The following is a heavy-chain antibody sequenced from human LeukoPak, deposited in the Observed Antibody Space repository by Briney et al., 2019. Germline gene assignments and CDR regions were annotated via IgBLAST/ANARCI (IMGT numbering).Heavy chain of an antibody. V-gene: IGHV3-7*01. J-gene: IGHJ5*02. D-gene: IGHD4-11*01. CDR2: IKKDGSEK. Sequence: GGSLRLSCAASGFTFGDYWMNWLRQAPGKGLEWVANIKKDGSEKYYVDSVKGRFTISRDNAKHSLYLQMNSLRVEDSAVYYFRIGYYSGHAWGQGTLVTVSS. CDR1: GFTFGDYW. CDR3: RIGYYSGHA.